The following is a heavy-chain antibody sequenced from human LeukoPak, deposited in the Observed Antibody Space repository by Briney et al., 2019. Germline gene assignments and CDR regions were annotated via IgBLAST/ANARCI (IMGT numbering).Heavy chain of an antibody. CDR2: ISAYNGNT. D-gene: IGHD3-9*01. V-gene: IGHV1-18*01. J-gene: IGHJ4*02. Sequence: ASVKVSCKASGYTFTSYGISWVRQAPGQGLEWMGWISAYNGNTNYAQKLQGRVTMTTDTSTGTAYMELRSLRSDDTAVYYCARLRDVLRYFDWASIHFDYWGQGTLVTVSS. CDR1: GYTFTSYG. CDR3: ARLRDVLRYFDWASIHFDY.